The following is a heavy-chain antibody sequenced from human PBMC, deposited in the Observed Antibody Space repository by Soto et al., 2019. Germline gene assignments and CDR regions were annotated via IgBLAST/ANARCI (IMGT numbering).Heavy chain of an antibody. D-gene: IGHD2-15*01. CDR1: GFTFTSSA. CDR2: IVVGSGNT. J-gene: IGHJ6*02. Sequence: QMQLVQSGPEVKKPGTSVKVSCKASGFTFTSSAVQWVRQARGQRLEWIGWIVVGSGNTNYAQKLQERVTITRDMSTSTAYMELSSLRSEDTAVYYCAAVGYCSGGSCYWDYYYYGMDVWGQGTTVTVSS. CDR3: AAVGYCSGGSCYWDYYYYGMDV. V-gene: IGHV1-58*01.